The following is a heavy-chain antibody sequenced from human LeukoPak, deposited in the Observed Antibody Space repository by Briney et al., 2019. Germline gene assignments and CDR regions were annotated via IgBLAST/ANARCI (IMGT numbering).Heavy chain of an antibody. CDR2: IIPIFGTA. J-gene: IGHJ6*03. CDR1: GGTFRSYA. D-gene: IGHD3-10*01. Sequence: SVKVSCKASGGTFRSYAISWVRQAPGQGLEWMGGIIPIFGTANYAQKFQGRVTITADESTSTAYMELSSLRSEDTAVYYCATTMVRGPGYYYYYMDVWGKGTTVTASS. CDR3: ATTMVRGPGYYYYYMDV. V-gene: IGHV1-69*13.